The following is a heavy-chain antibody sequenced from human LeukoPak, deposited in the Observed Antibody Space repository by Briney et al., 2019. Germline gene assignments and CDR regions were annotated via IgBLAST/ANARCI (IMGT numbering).Heavy chain of an antibody. CDR2: IYYSGST. CDR3: ASETGYSYGYSR. J-gene: IGHJ4*02. D-gene: IGHD5-18*01. CDR1: GGSISSSSYY. V-gene: IGHV4-39*07. Sequence: PSETLSLTCTVSGGSISSSSYYWGWIRQPPGKGLEWIGSIYYSGSTYYNPSLKSRVTISVDTSKNQFSLKLSSVTAADTAVYYCASETGYSYGYSRWGQGTLVTVSS.